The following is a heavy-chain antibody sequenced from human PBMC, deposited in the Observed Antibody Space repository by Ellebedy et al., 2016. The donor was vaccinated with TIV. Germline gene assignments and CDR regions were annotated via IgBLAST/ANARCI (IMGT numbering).Heavy chain of an antibody. Sequence: AASVKVSCKASGYSFVNYYIQWVRQAPGRGLEWVGIIDPSDGSTSYTQRFQGRITLTRDTSTTTVYMSLSSLRFDDTAMYYCALASFDYWGQGTQVTVSS. D-gene: IGHD1-1*01. V-gene: IGHV1-46*01. CDR2: IDPSDGST. CDR3: ALASFDY. J-gene: IGHJ4*02. CDR1: GYSFVNYY.